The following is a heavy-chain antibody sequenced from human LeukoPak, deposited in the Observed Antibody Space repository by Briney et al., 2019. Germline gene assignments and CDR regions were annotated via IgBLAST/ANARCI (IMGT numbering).Heavy chain of an antibody. J-gene: IGHJ4*02. V-gene: IGHV3-33*08. CDR2: IWYDGSNK. CDR1: GFTFSSYG. Sequence: GGSLRLSCAASGFTFSSYGMHWVRQAPGKGLEWVAVIWYDGSNKYYADSVKRRFTIARDNSKNTLYLQMNSLRAEDTAVYYCARDLGLYCSSTSCYTLAYWGQGTLVTVSS. D-gene: IGHD2-2*02. CDR3: ARDLGLYCSSTSCYTLAY.